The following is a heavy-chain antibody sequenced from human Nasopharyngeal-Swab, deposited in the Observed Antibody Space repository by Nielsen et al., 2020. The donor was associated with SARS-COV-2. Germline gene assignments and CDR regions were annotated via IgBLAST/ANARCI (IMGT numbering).Heavy chain of an antibody. CDR3: ARGYSGYDDAFDI. CDR2: INSDGSST. V-gene: IGHV3-74*01. J-gene: IGHJ3*02. CDR1: GFTFSSYW. Sequence: GESLKISCAASGFTFSSYWMHWVRQVPGKGLVWVSRINSDGSSTSYADSVKGRFTISRDNAKNTLYLQMNSLRAEDTAVFYCARGYSGYDDAFDIWGQGTMVTVSS. D-gene: IGHD5-12*01.